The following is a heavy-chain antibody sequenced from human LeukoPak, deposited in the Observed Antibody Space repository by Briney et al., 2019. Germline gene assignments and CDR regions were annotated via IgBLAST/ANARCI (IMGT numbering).Heavy chain of an antibody. Sequence: PSETLSLTCGVSGGAISSGTNSWSWIRKPQGKGLEWIGYIYHSGSTHYNPSLKSRVTISVDRSKNQFSLKLRSVTAADTAVYYCARGRGAFIFDFWGQGTLVTVSS. CDR1: GGAISSGTNS. V-gene: IGHV4-30-2*01. CDR2: IYHSGST. D-gene: IGHD5-12*01. CDR3: ARGRGAFIFDF. J-gene: IGHJ4*02.